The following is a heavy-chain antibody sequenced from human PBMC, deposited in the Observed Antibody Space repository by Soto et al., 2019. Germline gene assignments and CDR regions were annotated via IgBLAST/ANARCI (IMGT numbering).Heavy chain of an antibody. CDR1: GFTFNTYS. V-gene: IGHV3-21*01. Sequence: GGSLRLSCVASGFTFNTYSMNWFRQAPGKGLEWVSSISSSGDYTYYADSVKGRFTISRDNAKNSLFLQMNSLRAEDTAVYYCARGGGYCTRTSCYYFDHWGQGILVTVSS. CDR3: ARGGGYCTRTSCYYFDH. D-gene: IGHD2-2*01. J-gene: IGHJ4*02. CDR2: ISSSGDYT.